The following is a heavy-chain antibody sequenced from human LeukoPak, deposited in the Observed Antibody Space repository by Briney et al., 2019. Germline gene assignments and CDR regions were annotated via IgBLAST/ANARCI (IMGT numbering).Heavy chain of an antibody. CDR2: ISGSGGST. V-gene: IGHV3-23*01. Sequence: PGGSLRLSCAASGFTFSSYAMSWVRQAPGKGLEWVSAISGSGGSTYYADSVKGRFTISRDNSKNTLYLQMNSLRAEDTAVYYCANQGYCSGGSCYGERFDPWGQGTLVTVSS. CDR1: GFTFSSYA. J-gene: IGHJ5*02. D-gene: IGHD2-15*01. CDR3: ANQGYCSGGSCYGERFDP.